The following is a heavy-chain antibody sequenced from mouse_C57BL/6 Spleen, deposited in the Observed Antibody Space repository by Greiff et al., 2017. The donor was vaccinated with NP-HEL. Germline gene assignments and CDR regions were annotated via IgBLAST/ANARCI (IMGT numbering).Heavy chain of an antibody. V-gene: IGHV5-6*01. CDR3: ARHMITTRYFDY. Sequence: DVQLVESGGDLVKPGGSLKLSCAASGFTFSSYGMSWVRQTPDKRLEWVATISSGGSYTYYPDSVKGRFTISRDNAKNTLYLQMSSLKSEDTAMYYCARHMITTRYFDYWGQGTTLTVSS. CDR1: GFTFSSYG. CDR2: ISSGGSYT. D-gene: IGHD2-4*01. J-gene: IGHJ2*01.